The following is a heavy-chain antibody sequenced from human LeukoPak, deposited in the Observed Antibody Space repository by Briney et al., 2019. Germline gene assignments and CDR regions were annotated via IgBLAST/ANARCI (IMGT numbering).Heavy chain of an antibody. D-gene: IGHD2-2*01. V-gene: IGHV3-20*04. Sequence: PGGSLRLSCAGSGFTFDDYVMSWVRQAPGKGLEWVSGINWNGASTSYADSVKGRFTISRDNAKNSLYLQLNSLRAEDTALYYCARVRVVTVGTERYETFDIWGQGTMVAVSS. J-gene: IGHJ3*02. CDR1: GFTFDDYV. CDR2: INWNGAST. CDR3: ARVRVVTVGTERYETFDI.